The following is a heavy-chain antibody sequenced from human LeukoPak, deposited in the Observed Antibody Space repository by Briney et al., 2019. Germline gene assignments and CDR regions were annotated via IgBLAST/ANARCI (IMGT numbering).Heavy chain of an antibody. Sequence: PGRSLRLSCAVSGFTFSSYAMHWVRQAPGEGLEWVAVISYDGSNKYYAHSVKGRFTISRDNSKNTLYLQMNSLRAEDTAVYYCAKDPGQYYYDSSGYYFDYWGQGTLVTVSS. CDR2: ISYDGSNK. CDR1: GFTFSSYA. V-gene: IGHV3-30*07. CDR3: AKDPGQYYYDSSGYYFDY. D-gene: IGHD3-22*01. J-gene: IGHJ4*02.